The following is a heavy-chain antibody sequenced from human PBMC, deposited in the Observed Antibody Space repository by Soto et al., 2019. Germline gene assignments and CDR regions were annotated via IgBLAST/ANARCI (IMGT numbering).Heavy chain of an antibody. J-gene: IGHJ6*02. V-gene: IGHV4-31*03. CDR1: GCSISSGGYY. CDR3: ASVKGYYYYYGMDV. Sequence: TLSLTCTVSGCSISSGGYYWSWIRQHPGKGLEWIGYIYYSGSTYYNPSLKSRVTISVDTSKNQFSLKLSSVTAADTAVYYCASVKGYYYYYGMDVWGQGTTVTVSS. CDR2: IYYSGST.